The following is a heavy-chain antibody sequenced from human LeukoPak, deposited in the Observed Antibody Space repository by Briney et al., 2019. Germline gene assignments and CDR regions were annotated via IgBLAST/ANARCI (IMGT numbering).Heavy chain of an antibody. CDR3: AKDKGLYAYYFDY. D-gene: IGHD3-16*01. CDR1: GFTFSSYT. CDR2: ISSSSDYI. J-gene: IGHJ4*02. Sequence: GGSLRLSCAASGFTFSSYTMDWVRQAPGKGLERVSSISSSSDYIFYADSVKGRFTISRDNAQNSLYLQMNSLRVEDTALYYCAKDKGLYAYYFDYWGQGTLVTVSS. V-gene: IGHV3-21*04.